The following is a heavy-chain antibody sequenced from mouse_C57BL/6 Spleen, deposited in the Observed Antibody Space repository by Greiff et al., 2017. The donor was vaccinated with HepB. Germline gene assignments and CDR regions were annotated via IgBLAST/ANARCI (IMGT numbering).Heavy chain of an antibody. CDR1: GYTFTSYW. D-gene: IGHD2-1*01. CDR3: ARRDYGIYYFDY. V-gene: IGHV1-69*01. CDR2: IDPSDSYT. J-gene: IGHJ2*01. Sequence: QVQLQQPGAELVMPGASVKLSCKASGYTFTSYWMHWVKQRPGQGLEWIGEIDPSDSYTNYNQKFKGKSTLTVDKSSSTAYMQLSSLTSEDSAVYYCARRDYGIYYFDYWGQGTTLTVSS.